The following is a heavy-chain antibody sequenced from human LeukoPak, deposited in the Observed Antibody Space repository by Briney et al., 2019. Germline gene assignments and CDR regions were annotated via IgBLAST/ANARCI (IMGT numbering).Heavy chain of an antibody. D-gene: IGHD2-15*01. Sequence: GKSLKISCKGSGYSFTSYWIGWVRQMPGKGLEWMGIIYPGDSDTRYSPSFQGQVTISADKSISTAYLQWSSLKASDTAMYYCARRKYCSGGSCSYFDYWGQGTLVTVSS. CDR2: IYPGDSDT. V-gene: IGHV5-51*01. CDR3: ARRKYCSGGSCSYFDY. J-gene: IGHJ4*02. CDR1: GYSFTSYW.